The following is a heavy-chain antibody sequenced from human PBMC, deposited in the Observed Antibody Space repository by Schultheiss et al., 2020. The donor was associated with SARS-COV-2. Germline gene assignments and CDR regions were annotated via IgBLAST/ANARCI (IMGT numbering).Heavy chain of an antibody. CDR1: GFTFDDYA. J-gene: IGHJ6*02. CDR2: ISWNSGST. Sequence: GGSLRLSCAASGFTFDDYAMHWVRQAPGKGLEWVSGISWNSGSTSYADSVKGRFTISRDNAKNTLYLQMNSLRAEDTAVYYCARGFYYGMDVWGQGTTVTVSS. V-gene: IGHV3-9*01. CDR3: ARGFYYGMDV.